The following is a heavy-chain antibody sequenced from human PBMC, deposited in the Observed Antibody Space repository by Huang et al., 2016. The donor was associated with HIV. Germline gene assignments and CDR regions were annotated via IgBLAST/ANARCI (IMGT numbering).Heavy chain of an antibody. CDR2: IYPGDSNT. CDR3: ARHPPHSYGLGYFDY. D-gene: IGHD5-18*01. V-gene: IGHV5-51*01. Sequence: EVQLVQSGAEVKKPGESLKISCTGSGYSFTSYWIGWVRQMPGKGLEWMGIIYPGDSNTRYSPSFQGQVTISADKSISTAYRQWSSLKASDTAMYYCARHPPHSYGLGYFDYWGQGTLVTVSS. J-gene: IGHJ4*02. CDR1: GYSFTSYW.